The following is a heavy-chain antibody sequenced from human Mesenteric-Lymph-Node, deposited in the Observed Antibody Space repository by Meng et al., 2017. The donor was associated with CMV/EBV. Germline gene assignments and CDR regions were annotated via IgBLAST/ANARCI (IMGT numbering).Heavy chain of an antibody. J-gene: IGHJ4*02. CDR1: TFNKYG. CDR3: ARDLIDKGSSGWPVGFDY. D-gene: IGHD6-19*01. CDR2: INPSGGST. V-gene: IGHV1-46*02. Sequence: TFNKYGITWVRQAPGQGLEWMGIINPSGGSTSYAQKFQGRVTMTRDTSTITVYMELSSLRSEDTAVYYCARDLIDKGSSGWPVGFDYWGQGTLVTVSS.